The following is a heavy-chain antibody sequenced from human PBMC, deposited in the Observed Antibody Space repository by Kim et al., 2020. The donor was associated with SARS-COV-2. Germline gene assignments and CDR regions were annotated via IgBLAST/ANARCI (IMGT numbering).Heavy chain of an antibody. J-gene: IGHJ6*02. V-gene: IGHV1-18*01. CDR2: LSANNGNT. CDR3: ARDPENSGWPNTYYYYGMDV. CDR1: GYIFTNYG. D-gene: IGHD6-19*01. Sequence: ASVKVSCKASGYIFTNYGISWVRQAPGQGLQWMGWLSANNGNTKYAQKFQGRVTMTTDTSTTTAYMELRSLRSDDTAVYYCARDPENSGWPNTYYYYGMDVWGQGTTVTVSS.